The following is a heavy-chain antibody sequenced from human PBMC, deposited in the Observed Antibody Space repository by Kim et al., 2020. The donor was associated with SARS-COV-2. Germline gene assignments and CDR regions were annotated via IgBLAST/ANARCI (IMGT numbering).Heavy chain of an antibody. J-gene: IGHJ4*02. V-gene: IGHV3-73*01. Sequence: AYAASVNGRFTISRDDSKYTAYLQMSSLKPEDTAVYGCSFYFPDSGFSYWGQGTLVTVSS. D-gene: IGHD6-25*01. CDR3: SFYFPDSGFSY.